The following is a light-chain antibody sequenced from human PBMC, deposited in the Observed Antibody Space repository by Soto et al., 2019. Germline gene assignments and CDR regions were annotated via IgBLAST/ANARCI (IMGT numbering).Light chain of an antibody. CDR1: QGIGDT. Sequence: EIVMRQSPATPFVSPGEGAPPPFRASQGIGDTLAWYQHKPGQTPRLLIYDTSTRATGVPTRFSGSRSGAEFTLTVNSLQSEDFAVYYCQPYNNWPLTFGGGTKVDIK. CDR3: QPYNNWPLT. CDR2: DTS. J-gene: IGKJ4*01. V-gene: IGKV3-15*01.